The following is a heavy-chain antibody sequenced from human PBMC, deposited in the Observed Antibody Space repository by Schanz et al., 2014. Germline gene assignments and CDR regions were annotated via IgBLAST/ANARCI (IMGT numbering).Heavy chain of an antibody. Sequence: EVQLVESGGGLVQPGGSLRLSCAASGFTFNSYAMTWVRQAPGKGLEWVSSISHSGGSKYYADSVKGRFTISRDNSENTLYLQMNSLSADDTAVVYCAKGMGYCSGGACYDYYYYGLDVCGQGTTVTVSS. D-gene: IGHD2-15*01. J-gene: IGHJ6*02. CDR1: GFTFNSYA. CDR3: AKGMGYCSGGACYDYYYYGLDV. V-gene: IGHV3-23*04. CDR2: ISHSGGSK.